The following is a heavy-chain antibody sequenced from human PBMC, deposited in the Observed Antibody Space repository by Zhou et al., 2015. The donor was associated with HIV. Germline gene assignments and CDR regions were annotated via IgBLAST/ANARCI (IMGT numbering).Heavy chain of an antibody. V-gene: IGHV1-69*01. D-gene: IGHD3-10*01. J-gene: IGHJ6*01. CDR3: ARGKLLWFGGSGHYVMDV. CDR1: GGTYITFA. Sequence: QLQLVQSGAEVKKPGSSVKVSCKASGGTYITFAINWMRQAPGQGLEWMGGITPTFGGADYAQKLHGRVTITADESTRTAYMELSSLRSDDTAVYYCARGKLLWFGGSGHYVMDVWGQGTTVTVSS. CDR2: ITPTFGGA.